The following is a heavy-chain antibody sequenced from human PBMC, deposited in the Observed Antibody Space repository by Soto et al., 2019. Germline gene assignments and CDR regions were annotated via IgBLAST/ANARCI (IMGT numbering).Heavy chain of an antibody. D-gene: IGHD3-3*01. V-gene: IGHV3-7*05. CDR2: IKQDGSEK. J-gene: IGHJ4*02. CDR3: ARGPGYYDFWSGYDDY. CDR1: GFTFSSYW. Sequence: PGGSLRLSCAASGFTFSSYWMSWVRQAPGKGLEWVANIKQDGSEKYYVDSVKGRFTISRDNAKNSLYLQMNSLRAEDTAVYYCARGPGYYDFWSGYDDYWGQGTLVTVS.